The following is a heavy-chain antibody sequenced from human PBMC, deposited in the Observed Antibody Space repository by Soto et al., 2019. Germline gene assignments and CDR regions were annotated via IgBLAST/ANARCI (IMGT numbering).Heavy chain of an antibody. CDR3: ARGPVQLERRGHRRTYYCYMDV. CDR2: MNPNSGNT. J-gene: IGHJ6*03. V-gene: IGHV1-8*01. CDR1: GYTFTSYD. D-gene: IGHD1-1*01. Sequence: QVQLVQSGAEVKKPGASVKVSCKASGYTFTSYDINWVRQATGQGLEWMGWMNPNSGNTGYAQKFQGRVTMTRNTSISTAYMELSSRRSEDTAVYYCARGPVQLERRGHRRTYYCYMDVWGKGTTVTVSS.